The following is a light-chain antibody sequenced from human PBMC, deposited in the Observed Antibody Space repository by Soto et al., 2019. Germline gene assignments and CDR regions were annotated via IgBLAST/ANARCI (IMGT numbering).Light chain of an antibody. CDR3: AAWDDSLNGVV. Sequence: QSVLTQPPSASGTPGQRVTISCSGSSSNIGSNSVNLYQQLPGTAPKLLMYSSNQRPSGVPDRFSGSKSGTSASLAISGLQSEDEADYYCAAWDDSLNGVVFGGGTKVTVL. J-gene: IGLJ2*01. CDR1: SSNIGSNS. CDR2: SSN. V-gene: IGLV1-44*01.